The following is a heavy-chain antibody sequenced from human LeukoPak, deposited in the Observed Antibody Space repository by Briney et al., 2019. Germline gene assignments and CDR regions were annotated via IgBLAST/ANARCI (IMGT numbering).Heavy chain of an antibody. V-gene: IGHV4-34*01. CDR2: INHSGST. D-gene: IGHD3-22*01. Sequence: SETLSLTCAVYGGSFSGYYWSWLRQPPGKGLEWIGEINHSGSTNYNPSLKSRVTISVDTSKNQFSLKLSSVTAADTAVYYCARSGFRPQYYYYYYMDVWGKGTTVTVSS. CDR1: GGSFSGYY. CDR3: ARSGFRPQYYYYYYMDV. J-gene: IGHJ6*03.